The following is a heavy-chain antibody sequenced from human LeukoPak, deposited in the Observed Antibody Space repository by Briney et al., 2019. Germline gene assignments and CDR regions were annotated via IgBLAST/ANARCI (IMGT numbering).Heavy chain of an antibody. J-gene: IGHJ6*03. CDR1: GFTFSSYG. CDR3: ASLPTAANYMDV. D-gene: IGHD6-25*01. Sequence: GSLRLSCAASGFTFSSYGMHWVRQAPGKGLEWVAVISYDGSNKYYADSVKGRFTISRDNAKNSLYLQMDSLRAEDTAVYYCASLPTAANYMDVWGKGTTVTVSS. V-gene: IGHV3-30*03. CDR2: ISYDGSNK.